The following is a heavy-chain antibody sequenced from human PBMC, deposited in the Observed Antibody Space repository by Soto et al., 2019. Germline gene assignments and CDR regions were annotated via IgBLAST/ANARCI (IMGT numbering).Heavy chain of an antibody. D-gene: IGHD6-13*01. V-gene: IGHV1-69*01. CDR2: IIPIVGTG. Sequence: QGQLVQSGAEVKKPGSSVKVSCKASGGSFSSYAISWVRQAPGQGLEWMGGIIPIVGTGNYAQNFQGRVTITADESTSTAYMELSSLRSEDTAMYYCARDLRAAGRPGMDVWGQGTTVTVSS. J-gene: IGHJ6*02. CDR3: ARDLRAAGRPGMDV. CDR1: GGSFSSYA.